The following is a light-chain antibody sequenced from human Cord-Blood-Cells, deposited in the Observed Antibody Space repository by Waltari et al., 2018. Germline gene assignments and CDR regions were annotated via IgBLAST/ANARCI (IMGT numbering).Light chain of an antibody. J-gene: IGLJ1*01. Sequence: QSALTQPRSVSGSPGQSVTISCTGTSSDVGGYNYVSWYQQHPGKAPKLMISDVSKRPSGVPDRFSGYKSGNTASLTSSGLQAEDEADYYCCSYAGSYTFVFGTGTKVTVL. CDR2: DVS. CDR3: CSYAGSYTFV. V-gene: IGLV2-11*01. CDR1: SSDVGGYNY.